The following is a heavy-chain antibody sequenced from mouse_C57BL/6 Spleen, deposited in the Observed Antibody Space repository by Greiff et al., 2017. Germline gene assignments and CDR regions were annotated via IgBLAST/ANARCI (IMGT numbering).Heavy chain of an antibody. V-gene: IGHV5-17*01. D-gene: IGHD1-1*01. CDR3: ARYYYGSNWYFDV. CDR1: GFTFSDYG. CDR2: ISSGSSTI. J-gene: IGHJ1*03. Sequence: EVKVEESGGGLVKPGGSLKLSCAASGFTFSDYGMHWVRQAPEKGLEWVAYISSGSSTIYYADTVKGRFTISRDNAKNTLFLQMTSLRSEDTAMYYCARYYYGSNWYFDVWGTGTTVTVSS.